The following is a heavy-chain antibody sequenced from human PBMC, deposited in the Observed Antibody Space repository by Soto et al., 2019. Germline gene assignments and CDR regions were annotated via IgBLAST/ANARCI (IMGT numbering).Heavy chain of an antibody. CDR1: GFTFSSYA. V-gene: IGHV3-23*01. J-gene: IGHJ4*02. Sequence: GGSLTLSCAASGFTFSSYAMSWVRQAPGKGLEWVSAISGSGGSTYYADSVKGRFTISRDNSKNTLYLQMNSLRAEDTAVYYCAKDYDFWSGRTTYTHWGQGTLVTVSS. CDR3: AKDYDFWSGRTTYTH. CDR2: ISGSGGST. D-gene: IGHD3-3*01.